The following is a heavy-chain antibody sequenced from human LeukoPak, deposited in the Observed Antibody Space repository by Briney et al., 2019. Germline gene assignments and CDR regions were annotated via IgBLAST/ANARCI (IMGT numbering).Heavy chain of an antibody. V-gene: IGHV4-61*08. CDR2: IYYSGST. CDR1: GGSISSGDYY. D-gene: IGHD2-8*01. Sequence: SGTLSLTCTVSGGSISSGDYYWSWIRQPPGKGLEWIAYIYYSGSTNYNPSLKSRVTISVDTSKNQFSLKLNSVTAADTAVYYCTRGCYYFDHWGQGTLVTVSS. CDR3: TRGCYYFDH. J-gene: IGHJ4*02.